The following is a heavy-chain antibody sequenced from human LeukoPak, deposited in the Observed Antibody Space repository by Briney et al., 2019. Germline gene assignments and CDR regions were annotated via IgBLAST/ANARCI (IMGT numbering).Heavy chain of an antibody. CDR2: INPNSGGT. V-gene: IGHV1-2*04. CDR3: ARGYDSVYYYGMDV. CDR1: GHTFTGYY. D-gene: IGHD3-3*01. Sequence: ASVKVSCKASGHTFTGYYMHWVRQAPGQGLEWMGWINPNSGGTNYAQKFQGWVTMTRDTSISTAYMELSRLRSDDTAVYYCARGYDSVYYYGMDVWGKGTTVTVSS. J-gene: IGHJ6*04.